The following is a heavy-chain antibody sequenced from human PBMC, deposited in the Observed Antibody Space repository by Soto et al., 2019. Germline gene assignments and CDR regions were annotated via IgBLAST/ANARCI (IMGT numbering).Heavy chain of an antibody. CDR2: ISSSSSTI. Sequence: EVQLVESGGGLVQPGGSLRLSCAASGFTFSSYSMNWVRQAPGKGLEWVSYISSSSSTIYYADSVKGRFTISRDNAKNSLYLQMNSLRDEDTAVYYCARAPLGYCNNGVCYSPLNLQNRGNYYYYGMDVWVHGTTITVSS. D-gene: IGHD2-8*01. CDR3: ARAPLGYCNNGVCYSPLNLQNRGNYYYYGMDV. J-gene: IGHJ6*02. CDR1: GFTFSSYS. V-gene: IGHV3-48*02.